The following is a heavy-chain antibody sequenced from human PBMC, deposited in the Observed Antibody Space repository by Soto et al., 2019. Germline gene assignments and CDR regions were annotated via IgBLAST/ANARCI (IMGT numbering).Heavy chain of an antibody. V-gene: IGHV3-74*01. CDR1: GFTFSNYW. D-gene: IGHD3-10*01. CDR3: ARGGFDYGPGRMDV. Sequence: EVQLEESGGGLLQPGGSLTLSCTASGFTFSNYWMHWDRQAPGKGLVWVSRTKSDGSGTSYTDSVKGRFTISRDNAYNPLYLQMSNLRAEDTAVYYCARGGFDYGPGRMDVWGKGTTVIVSS. CDR2: TKSDGSGT. J-gene: IGHJ6*04.